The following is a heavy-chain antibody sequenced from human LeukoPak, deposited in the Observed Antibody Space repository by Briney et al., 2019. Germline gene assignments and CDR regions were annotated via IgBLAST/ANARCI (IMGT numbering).Heavy chain of an antibody. J-gene: IGHJ4*02. Sequence: GGSLRLSCAASGFTFSSYSMNWVRQAPGKGLEWVSSISSSSSYIYYADSVKGRFTISRDNAKNSLYLQMNSLRAEVTAVYYCAREVIQLWVFDYWGQGTLVTVSS. D-gene: IGHD5-18*01. CDR2: ISSSSSYI. CDR3: AREVIQLWVFDY. CDR1: GFTFSSYS. V-gene: IGHV3-21*01.